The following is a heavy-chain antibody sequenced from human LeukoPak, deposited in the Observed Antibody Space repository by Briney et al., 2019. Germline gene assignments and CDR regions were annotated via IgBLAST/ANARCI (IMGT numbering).Heavy chain of an antibody. Sequence: SETLSLTCTVSGGSISSGGYYWSWIRQHPGKGLEWIMYIYYSGSTYYNPSLKSRVTISVDTSKNQFSLKLSSVTAADTAVYYCARVPRGRILTGYYHGPFDYWGQGTLVTVSS. CDR3: ARVPRGRILTGYYHGPFDY. CDR2: IYYSGST. CDR1: GGSISSGGYY. J-gene: IGHJ4*02. D-gene: IGHD3-9*01. V-gene: IGHV4-31*03.